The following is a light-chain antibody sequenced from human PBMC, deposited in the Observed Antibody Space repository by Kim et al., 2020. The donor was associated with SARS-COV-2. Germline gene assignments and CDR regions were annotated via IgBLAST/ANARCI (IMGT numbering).Light chain of an antibody. V-gene: IGKV3-20*01. CDR1: QSVSSNY. Sequence: LYPGERATLSCRASQSVSSNYLAWYQQKPGQAPRLLIYGASSRATGIPDRFSGSGSVTDFTLTISRLEPEDFAVYYCQQYGSSPRTFGQGTKLEIK. CDR3: QQYGSSPRT. J-gene: IGKJ2*01. CDR2: GAS.